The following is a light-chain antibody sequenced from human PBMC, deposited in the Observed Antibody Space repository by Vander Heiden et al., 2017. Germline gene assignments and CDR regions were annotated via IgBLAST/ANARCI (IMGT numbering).Light chain of an antibody. Sequence: QSALTQPRSVSGSPGQSVTISCTGTSSDVGGYNYVSWYQQHPGKAPKLMIDDVSKRPSGVPDRFSGSKSGNTASLTISGLQADDEADYYCCSYAGSYSVVFGGGTQLTVL. V-gene: IGLV2-11*01. CDR1: SSDVGGYNY. J-gene: IGLJ2*01. CDR2: DVS. CDR3: CSYAGSYSVV.